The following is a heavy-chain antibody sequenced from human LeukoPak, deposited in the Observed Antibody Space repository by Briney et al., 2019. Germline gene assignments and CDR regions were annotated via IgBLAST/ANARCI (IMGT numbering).Heavy chain of an antibody. D-gene: IGHD6-25*01. CDR1: GGSISSYY. CDR2: IYYSGST. V-gene: IGHV4-59*01. CDR3: ARRRPYFDY. J-gene: IGHJ4*02. Sequence: SETLSLTCTVSGGSISSYYWSWIRQPPGKGLEWIGYIYYSGSTNYNPSLKSRVTLSVDTSKNQFSLKLSSVTAADTAVYYCARRRPYFDYWGQGTLVTVPS.